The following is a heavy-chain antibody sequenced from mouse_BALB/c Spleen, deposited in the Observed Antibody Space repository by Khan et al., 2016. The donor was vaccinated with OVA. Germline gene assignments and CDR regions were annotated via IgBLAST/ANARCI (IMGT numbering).Heavy chain of an antibody. J-gene: IGHJ4*01. D-gene: IGHD2-2*01. CDR1: GYSITSDYA. CDR2: ISSTGST. CDR3: ARTHYYGYGYALDC. V-gene: IGHV3-2*02. Sequence: EVQLQESGPGLVKPSQSLSLSCTVTGYSITSDYAWNWIRQFPGNKLEWMGYISSTGSTSYNPSLKSRISITRDTSKNQFFLQLKSVTTEDTATYYCARTHYYGYGYALDCWGRGTSVTVSS.